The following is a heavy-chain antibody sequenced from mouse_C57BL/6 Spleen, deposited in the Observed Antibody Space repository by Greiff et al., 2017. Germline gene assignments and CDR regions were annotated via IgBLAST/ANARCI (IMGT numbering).Heavy chain of an antibody. Sequence: EVHLVESGEGLVKPGGSLKLSCAASGFTFSSYAMSWVRQTPEKRLEWVAYISSGGDYIYYADTVKGRFTISRDNARNTLYLQMSSLKSEDTAMYYCTRDLLTGTDAMDYWGQGTSVTVSS. CDR1: GFTFSSYA. D-gene: IGHD4-1*01. CDR2: ISSGGDYI. J-gene: IGHJ4*01. V-gene: IGHV5-9-1*02. CDR3: TRDLLTGTDAMDY.